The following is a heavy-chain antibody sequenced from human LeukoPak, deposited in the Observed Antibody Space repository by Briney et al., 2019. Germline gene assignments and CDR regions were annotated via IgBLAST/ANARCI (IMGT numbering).Heavy chain of an antibody. Sequence: PGGSLRLSCAVSGLTFSDSFITWIRQAPGKGLEWLAYIGDRGDIIYHADSVKGRFTISRDNAKSSVYLQMNSLRAEDTAVYYCARANYYDSSGYDDAFDIWGQGTMVTVSS. CDR1: GLTFSDSF. J-gene: IGHJ3*02. D-gene: IGHD3-22*01. CDR3: ARANYYDSSGYDDAFDI. CDR2: IGDRGDII. V-gene: IGHV3-11*04.